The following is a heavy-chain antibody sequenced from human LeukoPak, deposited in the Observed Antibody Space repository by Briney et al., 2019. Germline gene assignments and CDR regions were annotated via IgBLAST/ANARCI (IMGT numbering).Heavy chain of an antibody. CDR1: GFTFSSYS. J-gene: IGHJ6*03. V-gene: IGHV3-21*01. CDR3: ARVPFIVACMEV. CDR2: ISSSSSYI. D-gene: IGHD2-21*01. Sequence: GRSLRLSSAASGFTFSSYSMNWVRQAPGKGLEWVSSISSSSSYIYYADSVKGRFTISRDNDKNSLYLQMNSLRAEDTAVYYCARVPFIVACMEVWGKGTKVTVSS.